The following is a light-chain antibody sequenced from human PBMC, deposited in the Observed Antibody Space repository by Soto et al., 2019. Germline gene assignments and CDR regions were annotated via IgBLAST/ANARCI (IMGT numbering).Light chain of an antibody. V-gene: IGKV3-20*01. J-gene: IGKJ1*01. CDR2: GAS. Sequence: EIVLTQSPGTLSLSPGERATLSCRASQSDSSTYLAWYQQKPGQAPRLLIYGASSRATGIPDRFSGSGSGTDFTLTISRLEPEDFAVYYCQHYGSSRWTFGQGTRVDI. CDR3: QHYGSSRWT. CDR1: QSDSSTY.